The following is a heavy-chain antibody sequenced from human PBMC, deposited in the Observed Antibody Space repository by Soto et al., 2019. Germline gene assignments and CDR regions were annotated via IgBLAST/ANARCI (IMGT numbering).Heavy chain of an antibody. Sequence: QVQLVESGGGVVQPGRSLRLSCAASGFTFSSYAMHWVRQAPGKGLEWVAVISYDGSNKYYADSVKGRFTISRDNSKNTLYLQMNSLRAEDTAVYYCARGGYSYGPPPYWGQGTLVTVSS. D-gene: IGHD5-18*01. CDR3: ARGGYSYGPPPY. CDR2: ISYDGSNK. J-gene: IGHJ4*02. CDR1: GFTFSSYA. V-gene: IGHV3-30-3*01.